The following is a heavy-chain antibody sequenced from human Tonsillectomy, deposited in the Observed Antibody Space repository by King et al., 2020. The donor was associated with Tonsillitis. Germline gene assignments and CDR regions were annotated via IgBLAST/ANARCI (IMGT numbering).Heavy chain of an antibody. J-gene: IGHJ4*02. CDR3: ARDLTQSLNYDFWSGVDY. Sequence: QLVQSGGGVVQPGRSLRLSCAASGFTFSGYGIHWVRQAPGKGLEWVAVIWYDGANKYYADSVKGRFTISRDNSKNTLYLQMNSLRAEDTAMYYCARDLTQSLNYDFWSGVDYWGQGTLVTVSS. V-gene: IGHV3-33*08. CDR2: IWYDGANK. D-gene: IGHD3-3*01. CDR1: GFTFSGYG.